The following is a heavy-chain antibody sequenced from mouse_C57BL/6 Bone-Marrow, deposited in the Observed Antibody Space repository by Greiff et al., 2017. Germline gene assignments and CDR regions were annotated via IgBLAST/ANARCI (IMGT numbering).Heavy chain of an antibody. Sequence: EVKVEESGGGLVQPGGSLKLSCAASGFTFSDYYMYWVRQTPEKRLEWVAYISNGGGSTYYPDTVQGRFTISRDNAKNTLYLQMSRLKSEDTAMYYCARGTTVVDYWGQGTTRTVSS. V-gene: IGHV5-12*01. D-gene: IGHD1-1*01. CDR3: ARGTTVVDY. CDR2: ISNGGGST. J-gene: IGHJ2*01. CDR1: GFTFSDYY.